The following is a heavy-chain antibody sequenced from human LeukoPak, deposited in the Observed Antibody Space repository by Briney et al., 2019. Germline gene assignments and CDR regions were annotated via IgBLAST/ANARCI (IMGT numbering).Heavy chain of an antibody. J-gene: IGHJ4*02. D-gene: IGHD1-20*01. CDR2: ISHDGSSQ. Sequence: HTGRSLRLSCAASGFTFSDYGMHWSRLAPGKGLEWVAHISHDGSSQNYADSVQGRFTISRDNSKNTVDLQMNSLRAEDTAVSYCAKDGPLPYNSTSFGRHFLEYWGQGTLVTVSS. CDR3: AKDGPLPYNSTSFGRHFLEY. V-gene: IGHV3-30*18. CDR1: GFTFSDYG.